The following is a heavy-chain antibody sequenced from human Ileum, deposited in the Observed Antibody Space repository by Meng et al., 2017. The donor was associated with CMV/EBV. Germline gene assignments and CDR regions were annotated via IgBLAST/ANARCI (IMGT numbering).Heavy chain of an antibody. D-gene: IGHD2-2*01. Sequence: GESLKISCADSTFTFSNFWMHWVRQAPGKGLEWVATISQDGRAEFYVDSVKGRFTVSRDNSKSSLYLQMNSLRVEDTAVYYCARETHLGPAASGFNIWGQGTLVTVSS. CDR3: ARETHLGPAASGFNI. V-gene: IGHV3-7*01. J-gene: IGHJ3*02. CDR1: TFTFSNFW. CDR2: ISQDGRAE.